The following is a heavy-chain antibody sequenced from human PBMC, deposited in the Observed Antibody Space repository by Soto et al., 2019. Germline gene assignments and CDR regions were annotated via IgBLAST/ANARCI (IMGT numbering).Heavy chain of an antibody. CDR3: AGGELLWFGELFPAYMDV. CDR1: GYTFTSYA. Sequence: EASVKVSCKASGYTFTSYAMHWVRQAPGQRLEWMGWINAGNGNTKYSQKFQGRVTITRDTSASTAYMELSSLRSEDTAVYYCAGGELLWFGELFPAYMDVWGKGTTVTVSS. D-gene: IGHD3-10*01. J-gene: IGHJ6*03. V-gene: IGHV1-3*01. CDR2: INAGNGNT.